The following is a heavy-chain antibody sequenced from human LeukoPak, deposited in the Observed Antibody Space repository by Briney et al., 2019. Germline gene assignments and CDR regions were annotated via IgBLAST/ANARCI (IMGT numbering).Heavy chain of an antibody. D-gene: IGHD3-10*01. CDR2: FDPEDGET. CDR1: GYTLTELS. CDR3: ATSITMVRGVIWYFDY. Sequence: ASVKVSCKVSGYTLTELSMHSVRQAPGKGLEWMGGFDPEDGETIYAQKFQGRLTMTEDTSTDTAYMELSSLRSEDTAVYYCATSITMVRGVIWYFDYWGQGTLVTVSS. J-gene: IGHJ4*02. V-gene: IGHV1-24*01.